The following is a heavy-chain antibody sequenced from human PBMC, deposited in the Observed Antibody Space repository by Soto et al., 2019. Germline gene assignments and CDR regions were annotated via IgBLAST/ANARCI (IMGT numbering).Heavy chain of an antibody. V-gene: IGHV3-33*01. CDR3: ARDERGSGSLDY. CDR1: GFTFSSYG. D-gene: IGHD3-10*01. Sequence: QVQLVESGGGVVQPGRSLRLSCAASGFTFSSYGMHWVRQAPGKGLEWVAVIWDDGSNKYDADSVKGRFTISRDNSKNTLYLQMNSLRAEDTAVYYCARDERGSGSLDYWGQGTLVTVSS. J-gene: IGHJ4*02. CDR2: IWDDGSNK.